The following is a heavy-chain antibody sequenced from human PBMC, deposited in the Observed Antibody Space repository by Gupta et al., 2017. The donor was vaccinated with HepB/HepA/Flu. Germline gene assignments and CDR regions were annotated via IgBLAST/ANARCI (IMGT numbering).Heavy chain of an antibody. CDR3: ARGEKTYYYGSGSYYKPLYYYYGMDV. CDR1: GGSISSGDYY. CDR2: IYYSGST. Sequence: QVQLQESGPGLVKPSQTLSLTCTVSGGSISSGDYYWSWIRQPPGKGLEWIGYIYYSGSTYYNPSLKSRVTISVDTSKNQFSLKLSSVTAADTAVYYCARGEKTYYYGSGSYYKPLYYYYGMDVWGQGTTVTVSS. J-gene: IGHJ6*02. V-gene: IGHV4-30-4*01. D-gene: IGHD3-10*01.